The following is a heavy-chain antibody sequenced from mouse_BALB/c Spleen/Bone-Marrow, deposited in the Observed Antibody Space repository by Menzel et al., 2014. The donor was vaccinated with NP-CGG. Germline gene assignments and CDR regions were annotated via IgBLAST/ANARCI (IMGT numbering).Heavy chain of an antibody. J-gene: IGHJ2*01. V-gene: IGHV1-87*01. CDR2: IYPGEGDT. CDR3: SREPSNWGYY. CDR1: GYTFTTYW. Sequence: VQLQQSGAELARPGASVKLSCKTSGYTFTTYWMQWVKQRPGQGLEWIGAIYPGEGDTRYTQKFKGKATLTADKSSSTAYIQVSNLTSEDSAVYYCSREPSNWGYYWGQGTTLTVSS.